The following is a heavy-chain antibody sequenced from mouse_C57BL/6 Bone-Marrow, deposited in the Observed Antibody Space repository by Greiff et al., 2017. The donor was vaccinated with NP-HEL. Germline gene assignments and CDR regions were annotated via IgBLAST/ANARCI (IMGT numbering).Heavy chain of an antibody. CDR1: GFTFSSYA. D-gene: IGHD2-1*01. V-gene: IGHV5-4*01. CDR2: ISDGGSYT. J-gene: IGHJ3*01. Sequence: DVQLQESGGGLVKPGGSLKLSCAASGFTFSSYAMSWVRQTPEKRLEWVATISDGGSYTYYPDNVKGRFTISRDNAKNNLYLQMSHLKSEDTAMYYCAREGYGNYAWFAYWGQGTLVTVSA. CDR3: AREGYGNYAWFAY.